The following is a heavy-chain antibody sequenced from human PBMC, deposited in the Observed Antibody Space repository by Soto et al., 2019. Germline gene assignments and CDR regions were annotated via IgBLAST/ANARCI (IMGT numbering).Heavy chain of an antibody. CDR1: AGSFIRYY. J-gene: IGHJ4*02. D-gene: IGHD5-18*01. Sequence: PSETVSLTCGFFAGSFIRYYWSWIRQPPGKGLEWIGEVNHSGSTNHNPSLKSRTTISVDTSKNQVSLKLSSVTAADTAVYYCTGARGYSYGYEFWGQRTLVTVSS. V-gene: IGHV4-34*04. CDR2: VNHSGST. CDR3: TGARGYSYGYEF.